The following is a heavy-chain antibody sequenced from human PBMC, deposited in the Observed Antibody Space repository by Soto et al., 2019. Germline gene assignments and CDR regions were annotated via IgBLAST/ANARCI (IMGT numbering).Heavy chain of an antibody. J-gene: IGHJ5*02. CDR3: ARGYCSISSCSNWLDP. CDR1: GGSISSGGYY. V-gene: IGHV4-31*03. CDR2: IYYSGST. D-gene: IGHD2-2*01. Sequence: PLETLSLTCTVSGGSISSGGYYWSWIRQHPGKGLEWIGYIYYSGSTYYNPSLKSRVTISVDRFKNQFSLKLSSVTAADTAVYYCARGYCSISSCSNWLDPWGQGTLVTVSS.